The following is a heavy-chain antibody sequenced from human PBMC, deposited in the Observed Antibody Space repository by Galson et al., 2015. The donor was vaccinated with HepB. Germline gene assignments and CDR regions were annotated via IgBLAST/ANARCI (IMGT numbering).Heavy chain of an antibody. V-gene: IGHV3-30*03. CDR2: ISYDGLNT. J-gene: IGHJ2*01. CDR1: GFTYSTYG. Sequence: SLRLSCAASGFTYSTYGMHWVRQAPGKGLEWVAVISYDGLNTYYADSVKGRFTISRDSSKNTLHLQMNSLRAKDTAVYYCARDAGSGYESSYWYFDLWGRGTLVTVSS. CDR3: ARDAGSGYESSYWYFDL. D-gene: IGHD5-12*01.